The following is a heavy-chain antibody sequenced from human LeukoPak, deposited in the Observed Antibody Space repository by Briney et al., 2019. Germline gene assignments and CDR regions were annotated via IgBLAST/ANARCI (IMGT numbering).Heavy chain of an antibody. CDR1: GFTFSNYA. D-gene: IGHD3-10*01. J-gene: IGHJ4*02. Sequence: GGSPRLSCAASGFTFSNYAMMWVRQAPGKRLEWVSSITGSGDGTYYADSVRGRFTISRDNSENTLYLQLNSLRAEDTAVYFCVKGFVHPTYYFDYWGQGTLVTVSS. CDR2: ITGSGDGT. CDR3: VKGFVHPTYYFDY. V-gene: IGHV3-23*01.